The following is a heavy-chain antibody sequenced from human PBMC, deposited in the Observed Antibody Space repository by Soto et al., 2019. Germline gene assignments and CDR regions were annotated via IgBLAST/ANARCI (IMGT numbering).Heavy chain of an antibody. CDR1: GGSLSGNF. V-gene: IGHV4-34*01. CDR3: ARYEFGVNYCSGTSSYCAFDI. D-gene: IGHD2-2*01. Sequence: QVQLQQWGAGLLKPSETLSLTCAVYGGSLSGNFWSWIRQTPGKGLEWIAEINHRGNTNYNPSLKSRVAISVYKSKNRFSLKLNSATAADTAVYYCARYEFGVNYCSGTSSYCAFDICRQGTMVTVSS. CDR2: INHRGNT. J-gene: IGHJ3*02.